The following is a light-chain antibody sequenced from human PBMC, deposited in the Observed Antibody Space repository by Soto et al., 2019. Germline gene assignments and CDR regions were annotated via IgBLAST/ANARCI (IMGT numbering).Light chain of an antibody. Sequence: HAVVTQEPSLTVSPGGTVTLTCGSSTGAVTSGHYPYWFQQKPGQAPRTLIYDTSNKHSWTPARFSGSLLGGRAALTLSGAQPEDEAEYYCLLFYSDIRGVFGGGTKVTVL. J-gene: IGLJ2*01. CDR1: TGAVTSGHY. CDR3: LLFYSDIRGV. CDR2: DTS. V-gene: IGLV7-46*01.